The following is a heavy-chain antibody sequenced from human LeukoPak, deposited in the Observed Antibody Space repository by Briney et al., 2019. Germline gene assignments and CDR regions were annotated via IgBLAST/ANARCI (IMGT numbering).Heavy chain of an antibody. CDR3: ARGPPVDSYRVPAAIKYNWFDP. Sequence: GSSVKVSCKASGGTFSSYAISWVRQAPGQGLEWMGGIIPIFGTANYAQKFQGRVTITTDESTSTAYMELSSLRSEDTAVYYCARGPPVDSYRVPAAIKYNWFDPWGQGTLVTVSS. CDR1: GGTFSSYA. D-gene: IGHD2-2*01. CDR2: IIPIFGTA. J-gene: IGHJ5*02. V-gene: IGHV1-69*05.